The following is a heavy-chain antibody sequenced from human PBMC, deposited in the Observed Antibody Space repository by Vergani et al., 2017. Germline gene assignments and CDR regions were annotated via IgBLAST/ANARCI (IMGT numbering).Heavy chain of an antibody. Sequence: LEESGGGSVKPGGSLRLSCAASGFKFSDHYMSWIRQAPGKGLEWVSHISPGASTVSYTDSVTAQFTVSRNNDNNSLTLDMTTLRVEDTAVYYCAKNPGISTTRDYYAMDVWGQGTTVTVSS. CDR3: AKNPGISTTRDYYAMDV. J-gene: IGHJ6*02. V-gene: IGHV3-11*04. CDR2: ISPGASTV. CDR1: GFKFSDHY. D-gene: IGHD1-1*01.